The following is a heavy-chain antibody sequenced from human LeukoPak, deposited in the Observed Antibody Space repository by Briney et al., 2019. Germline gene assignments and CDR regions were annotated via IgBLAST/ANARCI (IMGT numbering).Heavy chain of an antibody. V-gene: IGHV4-4*07. J-gene: IGHJ4*02. D-gene: IGHD6-13*01. Sequence: PSETLSLTCTVSGGSISGYYWSWIRQPAGKGLEWIGRFYISGSTNYNPSLKSRVTMSVDTSKNQFSLKLSSVTAADTVVYYCARDASSSWYSFDYWGQGTLVTVSS. CDR2: FYISGST. CDR1: GGSISGYY. CDR3: ARDASSSWYSFDY.